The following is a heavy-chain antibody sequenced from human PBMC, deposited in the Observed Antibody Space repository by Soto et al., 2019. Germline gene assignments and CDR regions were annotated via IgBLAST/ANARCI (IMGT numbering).Heavy chain of an antibody. J-gene: IGHJ6*02. D-gene: IGHD3-9*01. CDR3: AREHYDILTGYPYGMDV. V-gene: IGHV1-2*02. CDR2: INPNSGGT. Sequence: ASVKVSCKASGYTFTGYYMHWVRQAPGQGLEWMGWINPNSGGTNYAQKFQSRVTMTRDTSVSTAYMELSRLRSDDTAVYYCAREHYDILTGYPYGMDVWGQGTTVTVSS. CDR1: GYTFTGYY.